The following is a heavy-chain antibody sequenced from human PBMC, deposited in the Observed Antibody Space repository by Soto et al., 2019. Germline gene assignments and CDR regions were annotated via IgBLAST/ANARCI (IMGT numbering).Heavy chain of an antibody. D-gene: IGHD3-22*01. J-gene: IGHJ6*02. CDR3: ARVPDSDYDSSGYYYVDYGMDV. CDR2: SYASGST. V-gene: IGHV4-4*07. Sequence: QGQLQESGPGLVKPSETLSLTCTASGGYISSYYWSWIRQPAGMRLERIVRSYASGSTNYNPSLKSRVNMSVETSKNQFSLKLISVTAAETAVYDFARVPDSDYDSSGYYYVDYGMDVWGQGTTVTVSS. CDR1: GGYISSYY.